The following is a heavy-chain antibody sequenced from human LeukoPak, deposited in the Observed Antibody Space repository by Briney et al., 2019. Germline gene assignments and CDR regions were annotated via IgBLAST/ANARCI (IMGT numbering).Heavy chain of an antibody. D-gene: IGHD1-26*01. V-gene: IGHV4-59*01. Sequence: SETLSLTCTVSGDSINNYYWNWIRQPPGKGLEWIGYLYYSGRTDYNPSLKSRVTISVDTSKNQFSLKLNPVTAADTAVYYCARNGGATSKYYFDYWGQGTLVTVSS. CDR2: LYYSGRT. CDR3: ARNGGATSKYYFDY. CDR1: GDSINNYY. J-gene: IGHJ4*02.